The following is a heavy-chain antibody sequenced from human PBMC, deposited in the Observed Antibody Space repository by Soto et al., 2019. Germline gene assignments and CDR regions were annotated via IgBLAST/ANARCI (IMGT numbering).Heavy chain of an antibody. V-gene: IGHV4-4*02. D-gene: IGHD3-10*01. Sequence: QVQLQESGPGLVKPSGTLSLTCAVSGGSISSSNWWSWVRQPPGKGLEWIGEIYHSGSTNYNPSLKSRGTISVDKSKNQFSLKLGSVTAAYTAVYYCARITVVRGVMPTGPFDYWGQGTLVTVSS. J-gene: IGHJ4*02. CDR2: IYHSGST. CDR1: GGSISSSNW. CDR3: ARITVVRGVMPTGPFDY.